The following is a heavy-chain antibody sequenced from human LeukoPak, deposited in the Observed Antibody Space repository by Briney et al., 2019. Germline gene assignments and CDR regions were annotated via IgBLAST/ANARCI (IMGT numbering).Heavy chain of an antibody. V-gene: IGHV3-48*01. CDR2: ISSSGSTT. CDR3: ASYCSTTSCYAVDY. J-gene: IGHJ4*02. D-gene: IGHD2-2*01. CDR1: AYTFSSYS. Sequence: GGSLRLSCAASAYTFSSYSMNWVRQAPGKGLEWVSYISSSGSTTYYADSVKGRFTISRDNAKNSLYLQMNSLRAEDTAVYYCASYCSTTSCYAVDYWGQGTLVTVSS.